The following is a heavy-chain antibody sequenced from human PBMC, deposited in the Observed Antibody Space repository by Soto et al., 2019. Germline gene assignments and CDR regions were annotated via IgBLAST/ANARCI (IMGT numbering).Heavy chain of an antibody. CDR1: GFTFGDSY. D-gene: IGHD2-15*01. CDR2: ISPGSRYP. Sequence: GGSLRLSCAGSGFTFGDSYMSWIRQAPGKGLEWLSYISPGSRYPAYADSVKGRFTISRDNAKRSLYLQMVSLTAEDTAIYYCVRGGGGGLFDPWGQGTMVTAPQ. J-gene: IGHJ5*02. V-gene: IGHV3-11*06. CDR3: VRGGGGGLFDP.